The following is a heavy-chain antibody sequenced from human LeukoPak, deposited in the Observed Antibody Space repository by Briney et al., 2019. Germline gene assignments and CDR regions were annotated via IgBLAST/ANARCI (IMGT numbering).Heavy chain of an antibody. V-gene: IGHV4-59*01. D-gene: IGHD3-10*01. CDR3: ARGGGALQFDY. J-gene: IGHJ4*02. CDR1: GGSISSYY. CDR2: IYYSGST. Sequence: SETLSLTCTVSGGSISSYYWSWIRQPPGKGLEWIGYIYYSGSTNYYPSLKSRVTISVDTSKNHFSLKLSSTTAADTAIYYCARGGGALQFDYWGQGTLVTVSS.